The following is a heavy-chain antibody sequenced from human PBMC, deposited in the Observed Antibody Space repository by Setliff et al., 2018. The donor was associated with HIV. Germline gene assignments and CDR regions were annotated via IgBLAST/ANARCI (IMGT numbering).Heavy chain of an antibody. J-gene: IGHJ6*03. Sequence: GGSLRLSCAASGFTFSSYGMHWVRQAPGKGLEWVAVIWYDGSNKYYADSVKGRFTISRDNSKNTLYLQMNSLRAEDTAVYYCAKDTLPASARGSSMDVWGKGTTVTVSS. CDR2: IWYDGSNK. V-gene: IGHV3-33*06. CDR3: AKDTLPASARGSSMDV. CDR1: GFTFSSYG.